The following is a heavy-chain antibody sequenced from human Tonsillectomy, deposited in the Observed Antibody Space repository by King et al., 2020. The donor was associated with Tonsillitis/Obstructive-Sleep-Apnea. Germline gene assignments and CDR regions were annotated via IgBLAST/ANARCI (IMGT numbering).Heavy chain of an antibody. J-gene: IGHJ6*02. Sequence: VQLVEAGGGVVQPGRSLRLSCAASGFTFSSYAMHWVRQAPGKGLEWVAVISYDGGNKYYADSVKGRFTISRENSTNTLYVQMNSLRAEDTSVYYCARDFSATIDYGMDVWGQGTTVTVSS. CDR2: ISYDGGNK. D-gene: IGHD5-12*01. CDR1: GFTFSSYA. CDR3: ARDFSATIDYGMDV. V-gene: IGHV3-30*04.